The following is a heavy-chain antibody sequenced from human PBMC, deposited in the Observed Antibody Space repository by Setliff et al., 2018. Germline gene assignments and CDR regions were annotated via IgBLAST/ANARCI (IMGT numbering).Heavy chain of an antibody. Sequence: ASVKVSCRASGYTFTTNAISWVRQAPGQGLEWMGWISASNGDTNYAENLQGRVTMTTDISTSTAYMELRSLRSDDTAVYYCARDEDRNEMEIQGYWGQGTRVTVSS. CDR1: GYTFTTNA. J-gene: IGHJ4*02. CDR3: ARDEDRNEMEIQGY. D-gene: IGHD1-7*01. CDR2: ISASNGDT. V-gene: IGHV1-18*01.